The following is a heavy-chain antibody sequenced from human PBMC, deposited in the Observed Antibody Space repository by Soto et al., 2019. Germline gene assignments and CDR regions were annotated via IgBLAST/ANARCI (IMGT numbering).Heavy chain of an antibody. V-gene: IGHV4-34*01. J-gene: IGHJ3*02. CDR1: RMSFSGSY. CDR2: INHSGST. D-gene: IGHD2-15*01. Sequence: SDTLSLTCAFHRMSFSGSYWSWIRQPPGKGLEWIGEINHSGSTNYNPSLKSRVTISVDTSKNQFSLKLSSVTAADTAVYYCARGQVVVAATHAFDIWGQGTMVT. CDR3: ARGQVVVAATHAFDI.